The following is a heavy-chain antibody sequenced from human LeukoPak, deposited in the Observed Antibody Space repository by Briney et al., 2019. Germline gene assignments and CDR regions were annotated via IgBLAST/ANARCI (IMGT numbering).Heavy chain of an antibody. CDR2: INHSGST. V-gene: IGHV4-34*01. J-gene: IGHJ6*03. CDR3: ARGNSGSKPYYYYYYMDV. CDR1: GGSFSGYY. D-gene: IGHD1-26*01. Sequence: SETLSLTCAVYGGSFSGYYWSWIRQPPGKGLEWIGEINHSGSTNYNPSLKSRVTISVDTSKNQFSLKLSSVTAADTAVYSCARGNSGSKPYYYYYYMDVWGKGTTVTVSS.